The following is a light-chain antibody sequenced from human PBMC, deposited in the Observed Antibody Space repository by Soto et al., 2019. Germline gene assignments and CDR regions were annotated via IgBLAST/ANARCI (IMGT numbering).Light chain of an antibody. CDR1: QSISSW. J-gene: IGKJ1*01. Sequence: IRMTQSPSSLSASTGDRVTITCRASQSISSWLAWYKQKPGKAPKLLIYKASSLESGVPSRFSGSGSGTEFTLTISSLQPDDFATYYCQQYNSYSRTFGQGTKVDI. V-gene: IGKV1-5*03. CDR3: QQYNSYSRT. CDR2: KAS.